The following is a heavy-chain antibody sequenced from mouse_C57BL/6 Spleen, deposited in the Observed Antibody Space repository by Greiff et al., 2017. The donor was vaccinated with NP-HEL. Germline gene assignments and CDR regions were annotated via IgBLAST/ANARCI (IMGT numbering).Heavy chain of an antibody. J-gene: IGHJ4*01. CDR3: AREGIYYDYDDDYAMDY. CDR2: IHPNSGST. Sequence: QVQLQQSGAELVKPGASVKLSCKASGYTFTSYWMHWVKQRPGQGLEWIGMIHPNSGSTNYNEKFKSKATLTVDKSSSTAYMQLSSLTSEDSAVYYCAREGIYYDYDDDYAMDYWGQGTSVTVSS. D-gene: IGHD2-4*01. CDR1: GYTFTSYW. V-gene: IGHV1-64*01.